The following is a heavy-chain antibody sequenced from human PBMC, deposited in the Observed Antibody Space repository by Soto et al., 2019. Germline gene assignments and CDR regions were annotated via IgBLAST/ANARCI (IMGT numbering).Heavy chain of an antibody. J-gene: IGHJ6*02. D-gene: IGHD4-17*01. Sequence: SGPTLVNPTETLTLTCTVSGFSLTTGKMGVSWVRQPPGKALEWLAHIFSDNERSYSTSLQGRLTISKDTSGSQVVLSMTNVDPVDTATYYCARMNVDSYQFYYAMDVWGQGTTVTVSS. CDR3: ARMNVDSYQFYYAMDV. V-gene: IGHV2-26*01. CDR1: GFSLTTGKMG. CDR2: IFSDNER.